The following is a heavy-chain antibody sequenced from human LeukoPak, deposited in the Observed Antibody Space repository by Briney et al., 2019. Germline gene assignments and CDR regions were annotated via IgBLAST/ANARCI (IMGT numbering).Heavy chain of an antibody. V-gene: IGHV1-46*01. CDR3: ARSMILEGRYYFDY. CDR1: GYTFTSYY. Sequence: GASVTVSCKASGYTFTSYYLHWVRQAPGQGLEWMGIINPSGSSSSYAQKFQGRVTMTTDTSTSTVYMELRSLRSEDTALYYCARSMILEGRYYFDYWGQGTLVTVSS. D-gene: IGHD3-22*01. CDR2: INPSGSSS. J-gene: IGHJ4*02.